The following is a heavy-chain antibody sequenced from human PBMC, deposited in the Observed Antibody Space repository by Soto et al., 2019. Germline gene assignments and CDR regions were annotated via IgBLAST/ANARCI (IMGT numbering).Heavy chain of an antibody. Sequence: ASLKVSCKASGYTFTSYYMHWVRQAPGQGLEWMGIINPSGGSTSYAQKFQGRVTMTRDTSTSTVYMELSSLRSEDTAVYYCARDPNIVVVPAAMYAFDIWGQGTMVTVSS. J-gene: IGHJ3*02. D-gene: IGHD2-2*01. CDR1: GYTFTSYY. CDR3: ARDPNIVVVPAAMYAFDI. CDR2: INPSGGST. V-gene: IGHV1-46*03.